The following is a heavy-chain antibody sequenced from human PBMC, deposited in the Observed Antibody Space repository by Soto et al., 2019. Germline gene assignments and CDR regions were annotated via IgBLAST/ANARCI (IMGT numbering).Heavy chain of an antibody. D-gene: IGHD2-8*01. J-gene: IGHJ4*02. CDR1: GFTFSSYS. V-gene: IGHV3-21*01. CDR2: ISSSSSYI. CDR3: ARVGMRYCTNGVCYIDY. Sequence: PGGSLRLSCAASGFTFSSYSMNWVRQAPGKGPEWVSSISSSSSYIYYADSVKGRFTISRDNAKNSLYLQMNSLRAEDTAVYYCARVGMRYCTNGVCYIDYWGQGTLVTVSS.